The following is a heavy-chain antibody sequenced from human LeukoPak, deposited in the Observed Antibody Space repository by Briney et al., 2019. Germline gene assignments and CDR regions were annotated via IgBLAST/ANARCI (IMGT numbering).Heavy chain of an antibody. J-gene: IGHJ5*02. D-gene: IGHD6-13*01. V-gene: IGHV1-18*01. CDR1: GYTFTNYG. CDR3: ARDNHSGSWSWFDL. CDR2: ISAYSGHT. Sequence: GASVKVSCKASGYTFTNYGISWVRQAPGQGPEWMGWISAYSGHTNYAQKLQGRVTMTTDTSTSTAYMELRSLRSDDTAVYYCARDNHSGSWSWFDLWGQGTLVSVSA.